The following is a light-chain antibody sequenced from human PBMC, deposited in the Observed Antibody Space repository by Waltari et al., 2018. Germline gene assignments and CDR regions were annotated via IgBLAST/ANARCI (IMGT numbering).Light chain of an antibody. J-gene: IGKJ2*01. Sequence: DIVMTQSPLSLPVTPGEPASISCRSSQSLLHTNGYNDLDWYLQKPGQSPQVLIYLGSNRASGVPDRFSGSGSGTEFTLKISRVEPADVGVYYCMQVLQAPYTFGQGTKLEIK. CDR2: LGS. CDR3: MQVLQAPYT. V-gene: IGKV2-28*01. CDR1: QSLLHTNGYND.